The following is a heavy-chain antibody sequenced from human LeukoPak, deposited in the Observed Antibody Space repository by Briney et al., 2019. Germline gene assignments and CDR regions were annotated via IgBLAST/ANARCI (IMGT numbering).Heavy chain of an antibody. CDR1: GYTFTGYY. V-gene: IGHV1-2*02. CDR2: INPNSGGT. Sequence: GASVKVSCKASGYTFTGYYMHWVRQAPGQGLEWMGWINPNSGGTNYAQKFQGRVTMTRDTSISTAYMELSRLRSDDTAVYYCARGPRSGYFGNYYYYYMDVWGKGTTVTISS. CDR3: ARGPRSGYFGNYYYYYMDV. D-gene: IGHD3-3*01. J-gene: IGHJ6*03.